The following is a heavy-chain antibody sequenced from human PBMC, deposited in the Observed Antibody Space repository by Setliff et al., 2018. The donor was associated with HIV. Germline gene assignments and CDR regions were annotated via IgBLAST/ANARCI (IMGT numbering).Heavy chain of an antibody. CDR3: ARVPRITTLRNAFDI. J-gene: IGHJ3*02. D-gene: IGHD3-3*01. V-gene: IGHV4-31*03. CDR2: TYYIGNT. Sequence: SETLSLTCTVSGGSISGGGYYWSWIRQHPGKGLDWIGNTYYIGNTDYNPSLKSRVTISIDTSKNQFSLKLSSVTAADTAIYYCARVPRITTLRNAFDIWGQGTMVTVS. CDR1: GGSISGGGYY.